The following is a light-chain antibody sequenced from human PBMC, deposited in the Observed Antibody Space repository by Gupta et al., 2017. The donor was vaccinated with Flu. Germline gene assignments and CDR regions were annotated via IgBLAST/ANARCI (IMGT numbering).Light chain of an antibody. CDR2: DAS. J-gene: IGKJ1*01. CDR1: QGISNY. V-gene: IGKV1-9*01. CDR3: QQLNSYPRT. Sequence: PSFLSASVGYRVTITCRASQGISNYLAWYQQKPGKAPKLLIYDASTLLSGVPSRFSGSGSWSDFTLTISSLQTEDFATYYCQQLNSYPRTFGQGTKVEIK.